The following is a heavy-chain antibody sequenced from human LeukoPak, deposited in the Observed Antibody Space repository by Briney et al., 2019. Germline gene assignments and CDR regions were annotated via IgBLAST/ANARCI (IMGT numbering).Heavy chain of an antibody. CDR2: INPNSGGT. Sequence: GASVKVSCKASGYTFIGYYMHWVRQAPGQGLEWMGWINPNSGGTNYAQKFQGRVTMTRDTSITTAYMELSSLRSDDTAVYYCARGLLLDTSGYNWFDPWGQGTLVTVSS. CDR1: GYTFIGYY. CDR3: ARGLLLDTSGYNWFDP. V-gene: IGHV1-2*02. D-gene: IGHD6-19*01. J-gene: IGHJ5*02.